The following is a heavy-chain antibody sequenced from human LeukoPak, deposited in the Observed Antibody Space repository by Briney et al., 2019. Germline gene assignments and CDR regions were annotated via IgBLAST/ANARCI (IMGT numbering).Heavy chain of an antibody. J-gene: IGHJ4*02. CDR2: IWYDGSNK. Sequence: GGSLRLSCAASGFTFSSYGMHWVRQAPGKGLEWVAVIWYDGSNKYYADSVKGRFTISRDNSKNTLYLQMNSLRAEDAAVYYCAKDFRGYSYGETFDYWGQGTLVTVSS. CDR1: GFTFSSYG. D-gene: IGHD5-18*01. CDR3: AKDFRGYSYGETFDY. V-gene: IGHV3-30*02.